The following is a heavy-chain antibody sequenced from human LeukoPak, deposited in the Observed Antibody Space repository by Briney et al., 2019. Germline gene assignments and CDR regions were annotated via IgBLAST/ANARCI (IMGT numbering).Heavy chain of an antibody. J-gene: IGHJ6*03. CDR1: GFTFSSYA. CDR3: AKDNHGYSYGYGYYYYYMDV. V-gene: IGHV3-23*01. D-gene: IGHD5-18*01. Sequence: PGGSLRLSCAASGFTFSSYAMSWVRQAPGKGLEWVSAISGSGGSTYYADSVKGRFTISRDNSKNTLYLQMNSLRAEDTAVYYCAKDNHGYSYGYGYYYYYMDVWGKGTTVTVSS. CDR2: ISGSGGST.